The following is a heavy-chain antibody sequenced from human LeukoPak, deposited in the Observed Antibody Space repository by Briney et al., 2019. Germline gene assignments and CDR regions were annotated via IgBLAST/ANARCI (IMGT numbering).Heavy chain of an antibody. J-gene: IGHJ6*03. CDR1: GASISSYY. CDR2: IYISGRA. V-gene: IGHV4-4*08. CDR3: ARSGDIVVVPAIRGINYYMDV. D-gene: IGHD2-2*01. Sequence: SESLSLTCSVSGASISSYYWSWIWQPPGKGLEWVGCIYISGRANSNPSPKSGVSISVETCKKTFSLKLSSVMAAETPAYYCARSGDIVVVPAIRGINYYMDVWGKGTTVTLSS.